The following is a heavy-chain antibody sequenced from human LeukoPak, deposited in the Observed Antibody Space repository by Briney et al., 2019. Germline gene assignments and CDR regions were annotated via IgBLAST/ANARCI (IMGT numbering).Heavy chain of an antibody. Sequence: PGGSLRLSCAASGFTFSTYAMNWVRQAPRKGLEWVSSISSSSSYIYYADSVKGRFTISRDNAKNSLYLQMNSLRAEDTAVYYCARAPPRIAAAGTEDYWGQGTLVTVSS. CDR1: GFTFSTYA. CDR2: ISSSSSYI. D-gene: IGHD6-13*01. J-gene: IGHJ4*02. CDR3: ARAPPRIAAAGTEDY. V-gene: IGHV3-21*01.